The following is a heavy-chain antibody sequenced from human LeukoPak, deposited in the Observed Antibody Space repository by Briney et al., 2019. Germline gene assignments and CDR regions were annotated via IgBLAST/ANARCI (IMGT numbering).Heavy chain of an antibody. J-gene: IGHJ4*02. D-gene: IGHD4-17*01. CDR3: VKGRGTTVTSAANY. CDR2: ISGSGDST. Sequence: GGSLRLSCAASGFTFSNYAMTWVRQAPGKGLQWVSSISGSGDSTYYADSVKGRFTISTDNSTNTLYLQMNSLRGEDTAESYCVKGRGTTVTSAANYWGQGTLVTVSS. CDR1: GFTFSNYA. V-gene: IGHV3-23*01.